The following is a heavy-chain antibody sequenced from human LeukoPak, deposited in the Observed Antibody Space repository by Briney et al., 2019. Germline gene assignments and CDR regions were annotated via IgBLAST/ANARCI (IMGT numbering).Heavy chain of an antibody. Sequence: PGGSLRLSCAASGFTFSSYAMSWVRQAPGKGLEWVSAISGSGGSTYYADSVKGRFTISRDNSKNTLYLQMNSLRAEDTAVYYCAKYPRDYSNHYLDYWGQGTLVTVSS. CDR2: ISGSGGST. D-gene: IGHD4-11*01. CDR1: GFTFSSYA. CDR3: AKYPRDYSNHYLDY. V-gene: IGHV3-23*01. J-gene: IGHJ4*02.